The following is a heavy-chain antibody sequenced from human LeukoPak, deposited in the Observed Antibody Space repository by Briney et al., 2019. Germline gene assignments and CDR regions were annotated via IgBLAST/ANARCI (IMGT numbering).Heavy chain of an antibody. Sequence: GGSLRLSCAASGFTFSRFAMSWVRQAPGKGLEWVSAISGSGGSTYYADSVKGRFTISRDNSNDTLYLQMSSLRAEDTAVYYCAKDTYCSSSSCGFDYWGQGTRVSVSS. J-gene: IGHJ4*02. V-gene: IGHV3-23*01. CDR2: ISGSGGST. CDR1: GFTFSRFA. D-gene: IGHD2-2*01. CDR3: AKDTYCSSSSCGFDY.